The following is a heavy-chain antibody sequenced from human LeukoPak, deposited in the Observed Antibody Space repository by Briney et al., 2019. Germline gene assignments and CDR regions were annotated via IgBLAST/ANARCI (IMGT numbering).Heavy chain of an antibody. D-gene: IGHD5-12*01. V-gene: IGHV3-23*01. CDR3: AKDPYRASSGLVDY. Sequence: GGSLRLSCATSGFTFSNSAVSWVRQAPGKGLEWVSSISGSGGNTYYADSVKGRFTISRDNSKNTLYLQMNSLRAEDTAVYYCAKDPYRASSGLVDYWGQGTLVTVSS. CDR1: GFTFSNSA. J-gene: IGHJ4*02. CDR2: ISGSGGNT.